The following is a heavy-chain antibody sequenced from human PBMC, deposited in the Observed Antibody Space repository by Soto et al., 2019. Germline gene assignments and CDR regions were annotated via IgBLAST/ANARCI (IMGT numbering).Heavy chain of an antibody. Sequence: QVQLVQSGAEEKKPGASVKVSCKASGYTFTTYAMHWVRQAPGQRLEWMGWLNAGNSNTKYSQKFQGRVTITRDTSASPAYRELSTLRSEDTAVYYCAGDRGLTIAYGGQGPLFTVSS. J-gene: IGHJ4*02. CDR3: AGDRGLTIAY. D-gene: IGHD3-10*01. V-gene: IGHV1-3*05. CDR1: GYTFTTYA. CDR2: LNAGNSNT.